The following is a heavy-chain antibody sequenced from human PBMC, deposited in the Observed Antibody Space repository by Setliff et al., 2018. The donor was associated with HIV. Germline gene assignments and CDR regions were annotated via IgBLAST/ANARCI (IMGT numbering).Heavy chain of an antibody. J-gene: IGHJ6*02. CDR2: VSHSGST. V-gene: IGHV4-4*02. D-gene: IGHD3-10*01. Sequence: SETLSLTCAVSGVSISSSNWWTWVRQPPGKGLEWIGEVSHSGSTSYNPSLKSRVTISVDPSQNQFSLILRSVTAADTAVYYCARPGSSSSYYAMDVWGQGTTVTVSS. CDR1: GVSISSSNW. CDR3: ARPGSSSSYYAMDV.